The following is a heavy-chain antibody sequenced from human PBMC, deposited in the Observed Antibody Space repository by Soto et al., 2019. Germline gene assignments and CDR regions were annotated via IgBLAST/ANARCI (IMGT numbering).Heavy chain of an antibody. J-gene: IGHJ4*02. Sequence: QVPLVESGGGVVQLGRSLRLSCAASGFTFSSYAMHWVRRAPGKGLEWMAVMSYDGSNKYYADSVKGRFTISRDNSKNTLYLQMNSLRPEDTALYYCARDGGAYWGQGTLVIVSS. CDR3: ARDGGAY. CDR1: GFTFSSYA. V-gene: IGHV3-30-3*01. CDR2: MSYDGSNK. D-gene: IGHD3-16*01.